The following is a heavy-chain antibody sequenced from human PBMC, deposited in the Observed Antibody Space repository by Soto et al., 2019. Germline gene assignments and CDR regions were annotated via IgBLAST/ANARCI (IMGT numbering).Heavy chain of an antibody. Sequence: QVQLVQSGAEVKKPGSSVKVSCTTSGGTISSFGMNWVRQAPGQGLEWMGGIVPIDGSTKYADKFQGRVTITADASTSTVYMDLSSLRSEDTAVYYCARSFTKSRRGGVAFDYWGQGTLLTVSP. D-gene: IGHD3-3*01. CDR3: ARSFTKSRRGGVAFDY. J-gene: IGHJ4*02. V-gene: IGHV1-69*01. CDR2: IVPIDGST. CDR1: GGTISSFG.